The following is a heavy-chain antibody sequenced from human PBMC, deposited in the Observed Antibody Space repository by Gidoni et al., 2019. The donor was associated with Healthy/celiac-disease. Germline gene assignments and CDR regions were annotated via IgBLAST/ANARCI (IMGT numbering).Heavy chain of an antibody. CDR2: IYYSGST. Sequence: QLQLQESGPGLVKPSETLSLTCTVPGGSISSSSYYWGWIRQPPGKGLEWIGSIYYSGSTYYNPSLKSRVTISVDTSKNQFSLKLSSVTAADTAVYYCARSHDSSGYRVNFDYWGQGTLVTVSS. V-gene: IGHV4-39*01. D-gene: IGHD3-22*01. J-gene: IGHJ4*02. CDR1: GGSISSSSYY. CDR3: ARSHDSSGYRVNFDY.